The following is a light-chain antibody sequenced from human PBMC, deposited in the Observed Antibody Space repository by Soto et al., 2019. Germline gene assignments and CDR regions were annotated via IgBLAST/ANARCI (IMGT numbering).Light chain of an antibody. CDR2: KND. CDR3: ASWDDNLNGVI. J-gene: IGLJ2*01. V-gene: IGLV1-47*01. CDR1: SSDIGTNY. Sequence: QSVLTQSPSASGTPGQRVTISCSGSSSDIGTNYVFWYQQLPGTAPKLLIYKNDQRPSGVPDRFSGSKSGTSASLAITGLRSEDDADYSCASWDDNLNGVIFGGGTKLTVL.